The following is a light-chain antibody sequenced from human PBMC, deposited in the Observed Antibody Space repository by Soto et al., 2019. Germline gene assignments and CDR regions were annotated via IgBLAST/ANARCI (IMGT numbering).Light chain of an antibody. J-gene: IGKJ1*01. CDR3: QQYGSSSWT. CDR2: GAS. CDR1: QSVSSSY. V-gene: IGKV3-20*01. Sequence: EIVLTQSPGTLSLSPGERATLSCRASQSVSSSYLGWYQQKPGQAPRLLSYGASSRATGIPDRFSGSGSGTDFTLTISRLEPEDFAVYYCQQYGSSSWTFGQGTKVEIK.